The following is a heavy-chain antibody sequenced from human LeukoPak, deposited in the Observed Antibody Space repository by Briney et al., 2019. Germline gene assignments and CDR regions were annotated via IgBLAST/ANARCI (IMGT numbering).Heavy chain of an antibody. CDR3: ARVVRDIVVVPGAIGNNYYYYYYMDV. CDR1: GGSISSYY. D-gene: IGHD2-2*01. V-gene: IGHV4-4*07. CDR2: IYTSGST. J-gene: IGHJ6*03. Sequence: SETLSLTCTVSGGSISSYYWSWIRQPAWRGLEWIGRIYTSGSTNYNPSLKSRVTMSVDTSKNQFSLKLSSVTAADTAVYYCARVVRDIVVVPGAIGNNYYYYYYMDVWGKGTTVTVSS.